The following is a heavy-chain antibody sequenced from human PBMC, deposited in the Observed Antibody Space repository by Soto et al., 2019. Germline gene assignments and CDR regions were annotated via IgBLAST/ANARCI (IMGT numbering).Heavy chain of an antibody. CDR3: AREGGSLNWFDP. CDR1: WVTIRGYG. D-gene: IGHD1-26*01. J-gene: IGHJ5*02. V-gene: IGHV3-48*02. CDR2: ISSSSSTI. Sequence: GLQRHSYAASWVTIRGYGRNRVRKAPGKGLEWVSYISSSSSTIYYADSVKGRFTISRDNAKNSLYLQMNSLRDEDTAVYYCAREGGSLNWFDPWGQGTLVTVSS.